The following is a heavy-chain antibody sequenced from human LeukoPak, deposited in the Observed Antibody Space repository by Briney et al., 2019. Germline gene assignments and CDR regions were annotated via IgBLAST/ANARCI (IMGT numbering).Heavy chain of an antibody. Sequence: SVKVSCTASGGAFSSYAISWVRQAPGQGLEWMGGIIPIFGTANYAQKFQGRVTITADESTSTAYMELSSLRSEDTAVYYCARVRMVPPTVTTVTPHYYYYYGMDVWGQGTTVTVSS. CDR1: GGAFSSYA. J-gene: IGHJ6*02. CDR2: IIPIFGTA. CDR3: ARVRMVPPTVTTVTPHYYYYYGMDV. D-gene: IGHD4-17*01. V-gene: IGHV1-69*13.